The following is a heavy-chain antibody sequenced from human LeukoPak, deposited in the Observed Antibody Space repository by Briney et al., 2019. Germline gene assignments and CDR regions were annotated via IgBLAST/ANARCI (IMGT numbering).Heavy chain of an antibody. V-gene: IGHV1-69*04. J-gene: IGHJ4*02. D-gene: IGHD2-15*01. CDR1: GYTFTSYG. Sequence: ASVKVSCKASGYTFTSYGISWVRQAPGQGLEWMGRIIPILGIANYAQKFQGRVTITADKSTSTAYMELSSLRSEDTAVYYCARDPLLGYCSGGSCYPYWGQGTLVTVSS. CDR2: IIPILGIA. CDR3: ARDPLLGYCSGGSCYPY.